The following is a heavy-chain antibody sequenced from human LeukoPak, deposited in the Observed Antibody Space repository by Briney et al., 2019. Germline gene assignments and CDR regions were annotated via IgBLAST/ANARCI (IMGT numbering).Heavy chain of an antibody. J-gene: IGHJ5*02. Sequence: ASVTVSFKSSVYTFTSYDINWVRQATGQGLEWMGWMNPNSGNTGDEQKFQGRVTMTRNTSISTAYMELSSRRSEDTAVYYCARVPVAGSSWGQGTLVSVSS. CDR2: MNPNSGNT. CDR3: ARVPVAGSS. CDR1: VYTFTSYD. V-gene: IGHV1-8*01. D-gene: IGHD6-19*01.